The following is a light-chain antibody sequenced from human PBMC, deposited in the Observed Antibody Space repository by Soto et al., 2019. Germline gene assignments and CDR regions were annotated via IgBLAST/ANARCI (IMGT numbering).Light chain of an antibody. J-gene: IGKJ1*01. V-gene: IGKV1-12*01. CDR3: QQYSDYSRT. CDR2: AAS. CDR1: HDVSNW. Sequence: IPMTQAPSSVSASLGDSVSITCRASHDVSNWLAWYQQKPGKAPNLLIYAASILESGVPSRFSGSGSGTEFTLTISSLQPDDFATYFCQQYSDYSRTFGQGTKVDIK.